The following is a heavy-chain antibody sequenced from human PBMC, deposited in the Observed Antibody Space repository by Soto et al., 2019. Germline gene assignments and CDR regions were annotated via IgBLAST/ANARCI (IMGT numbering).Heavy chain of an antibody. Sequence: PGGSLRLSCAASGFTFSSYAMSWVRQAPGKGLEWVSAISGSGGSTYYADSVKGRFTISRDNSKNTLYLQMNSLRAEDTAVYYCAKVSGYSSSWDEIAEYFQHWGQGTRVTVSS. CDR3: AKVSGYSSSWDEIAEYFQH. CDR1: GFTFSSYA. D-gene: IGHD6-13*01. CDR2: ISGSGGST. J-gene: IGHJ1*01. V-gene: IGHV3-23*01.